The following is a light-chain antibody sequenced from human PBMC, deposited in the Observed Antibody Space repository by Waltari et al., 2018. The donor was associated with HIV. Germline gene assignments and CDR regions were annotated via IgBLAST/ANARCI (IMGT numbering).Light chain of an antibody. Sequence: VLTQSPGSLSLSPGETATLSCRASQFVTGNYLAWYRQKPGQAPRLLLNGASSRATGIPERISASGSGTDFTLTISRLEPDDSAVYYCQQYGGSWTFGQGTKVEIK. CDR2: GAS. CDR1: QFVTGNY. V-gene: IGKV3-20*01. CDR3: QQYGGSWT. J-gene: IGKJ1*01.